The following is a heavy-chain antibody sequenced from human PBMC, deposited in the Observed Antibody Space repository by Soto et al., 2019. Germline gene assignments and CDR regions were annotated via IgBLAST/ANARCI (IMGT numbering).Heavy chain of an antibody. J-gene: IGHJ6*04. V-gene: IGHV3-48*02. CDR1: GFIFSDYT. CDR2: ISSSGGAI. D-gene: IGHD6-13*01. Sequence: EVQLVESGGDLVQPGGSLRLSCAASGFIFSDYTMTWVRQAPGRGLELVSHISSSGGAIFYAESVKGRFTVSRDNAKNSLYLQMNSLRDEDTAVYFCARDHGGSTWFVGVYYFCGMDVGGEGTAVTVSP. CDR3: ARDHGGSTWFVGVYYFCGMDV.